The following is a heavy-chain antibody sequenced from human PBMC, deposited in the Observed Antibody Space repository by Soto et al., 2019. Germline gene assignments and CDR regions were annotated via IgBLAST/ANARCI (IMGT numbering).Heavy chain of an antibody. Sequence: PGGSLRLSCAACGFTLSSYGMHWVRQAPGKGLEWVAVISYDESNKYYADSVKGRFTISRDNSKNTLYLQMNSLRADDTAVYFCAKGFHSSGWYSPFDYWGQRT. V-gene: IGHV3-30*18. CDR3: AKGFHSSGWYSPFDY. D-gene: IGHD6-19*01. CDR1: GFTLSSYG. CDR2: ISYDESNK. J-gene: IGHJ4*02.